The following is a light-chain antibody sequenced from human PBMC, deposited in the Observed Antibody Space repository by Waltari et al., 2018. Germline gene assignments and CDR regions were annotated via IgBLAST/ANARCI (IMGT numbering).Light chain of an antibody. J-gene: IGKJ5*01. CDR2: AAS. V-gene: IGKV1-39*01. CDR1: QNIENY. Sequence: DIQMTQSPSSLSAAVGDRLIITCRASQNIENYLNWYQQKPGGAPKLLIYAASSLQSGVPSRCSGSGSGTDFTLTISNLQPEDFATYYCQQTYSTPTITFGQGTRLDI. CDR3: QQTYSTPTIT.